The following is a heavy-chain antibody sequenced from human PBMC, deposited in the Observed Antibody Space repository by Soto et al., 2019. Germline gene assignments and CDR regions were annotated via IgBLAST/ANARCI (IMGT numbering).Heavy chain of an antibody. D-gene: IGHD3-10*01. CDR2: ISKSGDST. V-gene: IGHV3-23*01. CDR1: GVTFTSYA. CDR3: AKGSFGFDY. J-gene: IGHJ4*02. Sequence: GGSLRLSCAASGVTFTSYAMTWVRQVPGEGLQWVSSISKSGDSTYYADSAKGRFTTSRDNSKNTLYLQMNSLRAEDTAIYYCAKGSFGFDYWGQGTLVTVPS.